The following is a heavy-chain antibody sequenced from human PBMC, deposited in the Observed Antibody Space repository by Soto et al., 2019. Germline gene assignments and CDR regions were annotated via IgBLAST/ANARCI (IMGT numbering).Heavy chain of an antibody. CDR3: ARAISGYVS. V-gene: IGHV1-3*04. Sequence: QVQLVQSGAEVKKPGASVKVACKASGITYTTYAIHWVRQAPGQGLEWMGWINTGNGNTRYSQRFQGRVTLTTDTSASTAYMDVSSLTSEDTAVYYCARAISGYVSWGQVTLITVSS. CDR1: GITYTTYA. J-gene: IGHJ5*02. D-gene: IGHD5-12*01. CDR2: INTGNGNT.